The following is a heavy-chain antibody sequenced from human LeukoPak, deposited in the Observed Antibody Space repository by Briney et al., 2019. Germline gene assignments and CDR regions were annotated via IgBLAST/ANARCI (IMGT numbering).Heavy chain of an antibody. CDR3: ARPKTYDYVWGSYRSNWFDP. J-gene: IGHJ5*02. Sequence: SETLSLTCAVYGGSFSGYYWSWIRQPPGKGLEWIGKINHSGSTNYNPSLKSRVTISVDTSKNQFSLKLSSVTAADTAVYYCARPKTYDYVWGSYRSNWFDPWGQGTLVTVSS. CDR1: GGSFSGYY. D-gene: IGHD3-16*02. CDR2: INHSGST. V-gene: IGHV4-34*01.